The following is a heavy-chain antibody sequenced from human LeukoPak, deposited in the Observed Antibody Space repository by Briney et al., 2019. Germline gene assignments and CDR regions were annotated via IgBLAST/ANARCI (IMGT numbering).Heavy chain of an antibody. D-gene: IGHD4-11*01. CDR3: AKDGYGNYDY. J-gene: IGHJ4*02. CDR1: GFTFSSYS. CDR2: ISGHGDST. V-gene: IGHV3-43*02. Sequence: GGSLRLSCAASGFTFSSYSMNWVRQAPGKGLEWVSLISGHGDSTYYADSVKGRFTISRDNSKDSLYLQMNSLKTEDTAFYYCAKDGYGNYDYWGQGTLVTVSS.